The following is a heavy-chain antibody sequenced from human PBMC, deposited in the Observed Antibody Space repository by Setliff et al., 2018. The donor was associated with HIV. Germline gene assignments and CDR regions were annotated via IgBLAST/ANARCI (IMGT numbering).Heavy chain of an antibody. CDR2: FDPEDGDT. CDR1: GYTLTELS. CDR3: ATDRTHTGFNLVRGIITDPARYPLDY. V-gene: IGHV1-24*01. J-gene: IGHJ4*02. Sequence: ASVKVSCKVSGYTLTELSMHWVRQAPGKGLEWMGRFDPEDGDTIYAQKFQGRVTMTEDTSADTAYMELGSLTSDDTAVYYCATDRTHTGFNLVRGIITDPARYPLDYWGQGTRVTVSS. D-gene: IGHD3-10*01.